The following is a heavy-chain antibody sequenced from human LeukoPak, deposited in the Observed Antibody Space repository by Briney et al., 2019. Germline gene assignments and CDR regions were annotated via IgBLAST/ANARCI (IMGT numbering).Heavy chain of an antibody. D-gene: IGHD4-23*01. CDR2: ISPYNGNT. J-gene: IGHJ5*02. CDR3: ARDNSIADRGWWFDP. CDR1: GYSFTSYS. Sequence: ASVKVSCNASGYSFTSYSISWVRQAPGQGLEWVGSISPYNGNTNYAQKLQGRVTMTTDTSTNTVYTELSSLRSEDTAVYYCARDNSIADRGWWFDPWGQGTLVTVSS. V-gene: IGHV1-18*01.